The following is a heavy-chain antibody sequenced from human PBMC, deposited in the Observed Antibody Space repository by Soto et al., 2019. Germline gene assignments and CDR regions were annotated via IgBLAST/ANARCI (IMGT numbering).Heavy chain of an antibody. CDR3: AEYYDYIWGSYRPRDYYMDV. J-gene: IGHJ6*03. CDR1: GGSISSSSYY. V-gene: IGHV4-39*01. D-gene: IGHD3-16*02. Sequence: KTSETLSLTCTVSGGSISSSSYYWGWIRQPPGKGLEWIGSIYYSGSTYYNPSLKSRVTISVDTSKNQFSLKLSSVTAADTAVYYCAEYYDYIWGSYRPRDYYMDVWGKGPTVTVSS. CDR2: IYYSGST.